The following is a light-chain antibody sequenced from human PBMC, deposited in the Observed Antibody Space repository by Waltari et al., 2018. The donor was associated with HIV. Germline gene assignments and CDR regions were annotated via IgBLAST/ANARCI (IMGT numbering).Light chain of an antibody. J-gene: IGLJ3*02. Sequence: QPVLTQLPSMSGTPGQTVTISCSGSNSNIGSSSMYWYQHLPGTTPRLLIYSNNELPAGVPDRFSGSKSGTSASLTSSGRRSEDEADYYCSTWDESHSFQVFGGGTKVTVL. CDR3: STWDESHSFQV. V-gene: IGLV1-47*01. CDR1: NSNIGSSS. CDR2: SNN.